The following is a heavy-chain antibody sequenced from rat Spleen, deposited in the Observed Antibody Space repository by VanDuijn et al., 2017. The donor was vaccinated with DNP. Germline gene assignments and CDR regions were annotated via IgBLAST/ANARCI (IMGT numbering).Heavy chain of an antibody. CDR3: IRWNSGHFDY. Sequence: AYYMAWVRQAPAKGLEWVAYIGSDGYAPYYGDSVKGRFTISRDNAKSTLYLQMNSLRYEDMATYYCIRWNSGHFDYWGQGVMVTVSS. CDR2: IGSDGYAP. D-gene: IGHD4-3*01. V-gene: IGHV5-22*01. CDR1: AYY. J-gene: IGHJ2*01.